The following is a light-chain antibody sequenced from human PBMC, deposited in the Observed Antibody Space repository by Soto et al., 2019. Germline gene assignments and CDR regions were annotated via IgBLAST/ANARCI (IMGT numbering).Light chain of an antibody. J-gene: IGKJ1*01. CDR3: QQYNSYSWT. CDR2: KAS. V-gene: IGKV1-5*03. CDR1: QSISSY. Sequence: DIQMTQSPSSLSASVGDRVTITFRSSQSISSYLNWYQQKPGRAPKLLIYKASTLESGVPARFSGSGSGTEFTLTISSLQPDDFATYYCQQYNSYSWTFGQGTKVDI.